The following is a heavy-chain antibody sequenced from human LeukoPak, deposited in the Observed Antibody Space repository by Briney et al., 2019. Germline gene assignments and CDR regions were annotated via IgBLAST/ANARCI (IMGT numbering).Heavy chain of an antibody. CDR1: GGSISSYY. CDR3: ATLTGGDDAFDI. J-gene: IGHJ3*02. Sequence: NPSETLSLTCTVSGGSISSYYWSWIRQPPGKGLQWIGYVYYSGSTNYNPSLKSRVTISVDTSKNQFSLKSNSVTPADTAVYYCATLTGGDDAFDIWGQGTMVTVSS. V-gene: IGHV4-59*01. CDR2: VYYSGST. D-gene: IGHD4-23*01.